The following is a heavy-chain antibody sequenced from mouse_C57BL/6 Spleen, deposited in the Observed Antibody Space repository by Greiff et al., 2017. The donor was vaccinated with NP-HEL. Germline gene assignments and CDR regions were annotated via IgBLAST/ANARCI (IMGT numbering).Heavy chain of an antibody. V-gene: IGHV1-85*01. CDR1: GYTFTSYD. CDR3: ARGYYSNYLWFAY. J-gene: IGHJ3*01. CDR2: IYPRDGST. Sequence: QVQLQQSGPELVKPGASVKLSCKASGYTFTSYDINWVKPRPGQGLEWIGWIYPRDGSTKYNEQFKGKATLTVDTSSSTSYMELHSLTSEDSAVYFCARGYYSNYLWFAYWGQGTLVTVSA. D-gene: IGHD2-5*01.